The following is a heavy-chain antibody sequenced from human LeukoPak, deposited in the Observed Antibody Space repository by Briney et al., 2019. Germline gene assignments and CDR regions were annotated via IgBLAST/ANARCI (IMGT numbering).Heavy chain of an antibody. CDR2: INHSGST. V-gene: IGHV4-34*01. Sequence: SETLSLTCAVYGGSFSGYYWSWIRQPPGKGLEWIGEINHSGSTNYNPSLKSQVTISVDTSKNQFSLKLSSVTAADTAVYYCARGGVSRYCSSTSCYMGIDYWGQGTLVTVSS. CDR1: GGSFSGYY. D-gene: IGHD2-2*02. J-gene: IGHJ4*02. CDR3: ARGGVSRYCSSTSCYMGIDY.